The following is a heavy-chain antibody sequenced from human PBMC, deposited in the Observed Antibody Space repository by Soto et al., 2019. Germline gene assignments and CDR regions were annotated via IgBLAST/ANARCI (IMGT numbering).Heavy chain of an antibody. J-gene: IGHJ5*02. CDR3: AREWDGRYFDWLPVFDP. CDR2: INHSGST. Sequence: PSETLSLTCAVYGGSFSGYYWSWIRQPPGKGLEWIGEINHSGSTNYNPSLKSRVTISVDTSKNQFSLKLSSVTAADTAVYYCAREWDGRYFDWLPVFDPWGQGTLVTVS. CDR1: GGSFSGYY. V-gene: IGHV4-34*01. D-gene: IGHD3-9*01.